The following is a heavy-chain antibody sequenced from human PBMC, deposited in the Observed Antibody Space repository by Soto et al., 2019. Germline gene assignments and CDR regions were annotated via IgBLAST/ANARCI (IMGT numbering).Heavy chain of an antibody. CDR3: ARQGKSYLSPRDSYRMDV. J-gene: IGHJ6*02. D-gene: IGHD2-21*02. CDR2: INPHVGDT. CDR1: AYTFIYYY. V-gene: IGHV1-2*02. Sequence: GASVKVSCKSSAYTFIYYYLHCVRQAPGQGLQRMGWINPHVGDTYYAENLQGGDTMTRDTSITTVFIDLSRLTSADTALYFCARQGKSYLSPRDSYRMDVWGQGPSVTVSS.